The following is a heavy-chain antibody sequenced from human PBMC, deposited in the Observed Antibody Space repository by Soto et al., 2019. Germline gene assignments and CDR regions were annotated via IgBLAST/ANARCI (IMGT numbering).Heavy chain of an antibody. V-gene: IGHV1-46*01. J-gene: IGHJ4*02. CDR3: VGESGWPFDY. D-gene: IGHD6-19*01. Sequence: QVQLVQSGAEVKKPGASVKVSCKASGYTFTSYYMHWVRQAPGQGLEWMGIINPSGGSTSYAQKFPGRVTITRDTAQSKVYLELSSLSSEDTAVYYCVGESGWPFDYWGQGTLVTVSS. CDR1: GYTFTSYY. CDR2: INPSGGST.